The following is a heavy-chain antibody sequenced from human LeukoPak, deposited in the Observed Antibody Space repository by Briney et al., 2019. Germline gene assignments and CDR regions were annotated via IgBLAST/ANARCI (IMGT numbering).Heavy chain of an antibody. CDR1: GYTFTSYA. V-gene: IGHV1-8*01. CDR2: MNPNSGNT. Sequence: ASVKVSCKASGYTFTSYAINWVRQATGQGLEWMGWMNPNSGNTGYAQKFQGRVTMTRNTSISTAYMELSSLRSEDTAVYYCARAYCSSTSCYIGMDVWGQGTTVTVSS. J-gene: IGHJ6*02. D-gene: IGHD2-2*02. CDR3: ARAYCSSTSCYIGMDV.